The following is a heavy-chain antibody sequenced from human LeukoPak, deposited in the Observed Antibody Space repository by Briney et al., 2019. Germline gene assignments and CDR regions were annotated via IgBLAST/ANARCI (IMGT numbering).Heavy chain of an antibody. CDR3: AREAKPYRQQRVNWFDP. D-gene: IGHD6-25*01. CDR1: GYTFTSYD. CDR2: MNPNCGNT. V-gene: IGHV1-8*01. J-gene: IGHJ5*02. Sequence: ASVKVSCKASGYTFTSYDINWVRQATGQGLEWMGWMNPNCGNTGYAQKFQGRVTMTRNTSISTAYMELSSLRSEDTAVYYCAREAKPYRQQRVNWFDPWGQGTLVTVSS.